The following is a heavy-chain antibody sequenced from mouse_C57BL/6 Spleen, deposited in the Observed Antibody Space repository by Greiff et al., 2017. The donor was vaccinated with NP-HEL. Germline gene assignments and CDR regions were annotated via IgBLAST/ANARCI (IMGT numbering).Heavy chain of an antibody. D-gene: IGHD5-2*01. CDR3: ARSEGIRSWFDY. CDR1: GYTFTSYW. CDR2: IYPGSGST. J-gene: IGHJ3*01. Sequence: QVQLQQPGAELVKPGASVKMSCKASGYTFTSYWITWVKQRPGQGLEWIGDIYPGSGSTNYNEKFKSKATLTVDKSSSTAYMQLSSLTSEDSAVYYCARSEGIRSWFDYWGQGTLVTVSA. V-gene: IGHV1-55*01.